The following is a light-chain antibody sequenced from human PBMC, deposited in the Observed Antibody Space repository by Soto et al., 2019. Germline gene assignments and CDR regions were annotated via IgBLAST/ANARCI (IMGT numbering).Light chain of an antibody. V-gene: IGKV3-15*01. CDR3: QEYNTWLCT. Sequence: EVVMTQSPATLSVSPGERATLSCRASQSVNANLAWYQQKPGQAPRLLIHGASNRATGIPARVSGSGFGTEFILTISSLQYEDFALYYCQEYNTWLCTFGQGTKVEI. CDR1: QSVNAN. J-gene: IGKJ1*01. CDR2: GAS.